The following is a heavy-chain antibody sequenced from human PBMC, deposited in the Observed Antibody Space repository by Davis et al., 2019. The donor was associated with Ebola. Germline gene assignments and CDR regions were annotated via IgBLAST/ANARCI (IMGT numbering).Heavy chain of an antibody. Sequence: ASVKVSCKASGYTFTVHYMHWVRQVPGQRLEWMGWMNPNSGGTNIAHKFHGRVTMARDTSISTAFMELSGLTSDDTAVYYCARLDRNYWYFDLWGRGALVTVSS. CDR1: GYTFTVHY. V-gene: IGHV1-2*07. J-gene: IGHJ2*01. CDR2: MNPNSGGT. D-gene: IGHD3-9*01. CDR3: ARLDRNYWYFDL.